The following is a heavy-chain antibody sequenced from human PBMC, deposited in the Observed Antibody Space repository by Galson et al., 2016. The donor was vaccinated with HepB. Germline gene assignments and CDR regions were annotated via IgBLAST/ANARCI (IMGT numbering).Heavy chain of an antibody. V-gene: IGHV4-31*03. CDR2: ISYSGST. J-gene: IGHJ4*02. CDR1: GVSISNGPYY. D-gene: IGHD4-17*01. Sequence: TLSLTCTVSGVSISNGPYYWSWIRQHEGKGLEWIGYISYSGSTYYNPSLKSRVAISLDRSKSQFSLNLTSVTAADTAVYYCASYGDYYFDYWGQGTLFTVS. CDR3: ASYGDYYFDY.